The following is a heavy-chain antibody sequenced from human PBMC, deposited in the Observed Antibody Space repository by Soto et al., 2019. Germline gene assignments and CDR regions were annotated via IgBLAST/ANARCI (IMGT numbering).Heavy chain of an antibody. D-gene: IGHD3-22*01. J-gene: IGHJ4*02. CDR1: GFTFSSYA. V-gene: IGHV3-30-3*01. Sequence: GGSLRLSCAASGFTFSSYAMHWVRQAPGKGLEWVAVISYDGSNKYYADSVKGRFTISRDNSKNTLYLQMNSLRAEDTAVYYCARSGVGYDSSGYYYGYWGQGTLVTVSS. CDR3: ARSGVGYDSSGYYYGY. CDR2: ISYDGSNK.